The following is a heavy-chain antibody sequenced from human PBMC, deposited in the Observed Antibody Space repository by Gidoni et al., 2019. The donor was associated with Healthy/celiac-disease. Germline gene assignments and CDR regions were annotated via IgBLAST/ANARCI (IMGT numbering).Heavy chain of an antibody. V-gene: IGHV4-4*07. Sequence: QVQLQESGPGLVKPSETLSLTCTVSGGSISSYYWSWIRQPAGKGLEWIGRIYTSGSTNYNPSLKSRVTMSVDTSKNQFSLKLSSVTAADTAVYYCARDHSDCSGGSCYLNWFDPWGQGTLVTVSS. CDR2: IYTSGST. CDR3: ARDHSDCSGGSCYLNWFDP. D-gene: IGHD2-15*01. J-gene: IGHJ5*02. CDR1: GGSISSYY.